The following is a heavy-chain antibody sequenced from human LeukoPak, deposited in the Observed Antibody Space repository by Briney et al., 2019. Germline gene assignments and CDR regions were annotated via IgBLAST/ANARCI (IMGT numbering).Heavy chain of an antibody. CDR3: TREIRYFDWFQADY. D-gene: IGHD3-9*01. J-gene: IGHJ4*02. V-gene: IGHV3-49*03. CDR1: GFTFGDHS. CDR2: IRSKAYGGTA. Sequence: GGSLRLSCTASGFTFGDHSVSWFRQAPGKGLEWVGFIRSKAYGGTAEYAASVKGRFTISRDDSKSVAYLQMDSLKTEDTAVYYCTREIRYFDWFQADYWGQGTQVTVSS.